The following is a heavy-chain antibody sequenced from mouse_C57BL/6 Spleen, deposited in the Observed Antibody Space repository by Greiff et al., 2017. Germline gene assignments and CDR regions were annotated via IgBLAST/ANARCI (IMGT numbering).Heavy chain of an antibody. J-gene: IGHJ2*01. CDR3: ARWSLDY. CDR2: IYPGSGNT. V-gene: IGHV1-66*01. Sequence: QVQLQQSGPELVKPGASVKISCTASGYSFTSYYIHWVEQRPGQGLEWIGWIYPGSGNTKYNEKFKGKATLTADTSSSTAYLQLSSLTSEDSAVYYCARWSLDYWGQGTTLTVSS. CDR1: GYSFTSYY.